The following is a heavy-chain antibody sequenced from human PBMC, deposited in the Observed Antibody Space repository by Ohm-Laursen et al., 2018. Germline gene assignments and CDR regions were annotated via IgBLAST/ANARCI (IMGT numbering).Heavy chain of an antibody. V-gene: IGHV3-23*01. J-gene: IGHJ4*02. CDR3: ARVGTTVAAGTLDY. CDR2: ISGSGGST. D-gene: IGHD4-11*01. CDR1: GFTFSSYA. Sequence: SLRLSCTASGFTFSSYAMSRVRQAPGKGLEWVSAISGSGGSTYYADSVKGRFTISRDNSKNTLYLQMDSLRVEDTAVYYCARVGTTVAAGTLDYWGQGTLVTVSS.